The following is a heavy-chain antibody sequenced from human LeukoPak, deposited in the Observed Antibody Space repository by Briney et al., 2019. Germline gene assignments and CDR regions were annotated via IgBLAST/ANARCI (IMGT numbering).Heavy chain of an antibody. J-gene: IGHJ4*02. V-gene: IGHV6-1*01. CDR1: GDSVSSNSAA. D-gene: IGHD6-13*01. CDR2: AYYRSKWYY. CDR3: ARDRRPGAASGYFDY. Sequence: SQTLSLTCAISGDSVSSNSAAWNWIRQSPSRGLEWLGRAYYRSKWYYDYAVSVRSRITINPDTSKNQFSLQLNSVTPEDTAVYFCARDRRPGAASGYFDYWGQGTLVTVSS.